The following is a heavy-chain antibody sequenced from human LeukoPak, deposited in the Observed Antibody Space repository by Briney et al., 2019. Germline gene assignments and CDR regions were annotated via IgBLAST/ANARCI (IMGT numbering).Heavy chain of an antibody. CDR2: ISGSGGST. CDR1: GFTFSSYA. CDR3: ARDREYYYESSGYHYPGSY. Sequence: GGSLRLSCAASGFTFSSYAMSWVRQAPGKGLEWVSAISGSGGSTYYADSVKGRFTISRDNSKNTLYLQMNSLRAEDTAVYYCARDREYYYESSGYHYPGSYWGQGTLVTVSS. J-gene: IGHJ4*02. D-gene: IGHD3-22*01. V-gene: IGHV3-23*01.